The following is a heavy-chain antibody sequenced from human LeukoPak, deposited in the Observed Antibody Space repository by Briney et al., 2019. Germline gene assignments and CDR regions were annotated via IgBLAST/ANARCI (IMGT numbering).Heavy chain of an antibody. V-gene: IGHV1-18*01. D-gene: IGHD6-13*01. CDR1: GDTFTNYG. J-gene: IGHJ4*02. Sequence: ASVRVSCKASGDTFTNYGINWVRQAPGQRPEWMGWFSTYNGDTNYAQKLQGRVTMTTDTSTSTAYMELRSLRSDDTAVYYCARGRFIAAAGTRDFDYWGQGTLVTVSS. CDR2: FSTYNGDT. CDR3: ARGRFIAAAGTRDFDY.